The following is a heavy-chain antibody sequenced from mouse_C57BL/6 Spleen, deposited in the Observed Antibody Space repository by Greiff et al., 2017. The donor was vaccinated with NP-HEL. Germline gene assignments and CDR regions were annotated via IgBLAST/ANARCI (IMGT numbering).Heavy chain of an antibody. CDR1: GYTFTDYY. D-gene: IGHD5-5*01. CDR2: INPYNGGT. CDR3: ARADSPYLRRAMDY. Sequence: VQLQQSGPVLVKPGASVKMSCKASGYTFTDYYMNWVKQSHGKSLEWIGVINPYNGGTSYNQKFKGKATLTVDKSSSTAYMELNSLTSEDSAVYYCARADSPYLRRAMDYWGQGTSVTVSS. V-gene: IGHV1-19*01. J-gene: IGHJ4*01.